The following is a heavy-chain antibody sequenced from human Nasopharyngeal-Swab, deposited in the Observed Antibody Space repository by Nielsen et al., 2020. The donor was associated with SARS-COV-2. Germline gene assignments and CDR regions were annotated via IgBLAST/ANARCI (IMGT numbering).Heavy chain of an antibody. J-gene: IGHJ6*03. CDR3: ATYGYGSYYYYYMDV. D-gene: IGHD5-18*01. Sequence: SETLSLTCTVSGGSISSSSYYWGWIRQPPGKGLEWIGSIYYSGSTYYNPSLKSRVTISVDTSKNQFSLKLSSVTAADTAVYYCATYGYGSYYYYYMDVWGKGITVTVSS. CDR2: IYYSGST. V-gene: IGHV4-39*01. CDR1: GGSISSSSYY.